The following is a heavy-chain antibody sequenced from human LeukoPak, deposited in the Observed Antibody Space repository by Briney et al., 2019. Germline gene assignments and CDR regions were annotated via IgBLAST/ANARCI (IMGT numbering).Heavy chain of an antibody. J-gene: IGHJ4*02. CDR2: INSDGSST. D-gene: IGHD3-22*01. CDR1: GFTFSNAW. CDR3: ARVTYYDSSAVDY. Sequence: GGSLRLSCAASGFTFSNAWMSWVRQAPGKGLVWVSRINSDGSSTSYADSVKGRFTISRDNAKNTLYLQMNSLRAEDTAVYYCARVTYYDSSAVDYWGQGTLVTVSS. V-gene: IGHV3-74*01.